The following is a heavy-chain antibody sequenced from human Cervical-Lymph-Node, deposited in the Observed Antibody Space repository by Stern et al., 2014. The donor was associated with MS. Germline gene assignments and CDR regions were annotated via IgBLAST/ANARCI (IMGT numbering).Heavy chain of an antibody. CDR2: IYYSGST. CDR1: GGSISSGGYY. Sequence: QVQLQESGPGLVKPSQTLSLTCTVSGGSISSGGYYWGWIRPHPGKGLEWIGYIYYSGSTYDNPSLKSRVTISVDTSKNQFSLKLSSVTAADTAVYYCAREGGYSYERGFPAFDYWGQGTLVTVSS. V-gene: IGHV4-31*03. J-gene: IGHJ4*02. CDR3: AREGGYSYERGFPAFDY. D-gene: IGHD5-18*01.